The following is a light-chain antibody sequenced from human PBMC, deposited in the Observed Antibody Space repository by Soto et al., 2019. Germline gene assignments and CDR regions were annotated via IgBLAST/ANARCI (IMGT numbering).Light chain of an antibody. CDR2: WAS. Sequence: DIVMTQSPDSLAVSPGERATINCKSSQSVLFTSDNKNYLAWYQQKPRQPPKLLISWASTRESGVPDRFSGSGSGTDFSLTINSLQAEDVAVYYCQQYYSIPHFGPGTKVDLK. CDR1: QSVLFTSDNKNY. V-gene: IGKV4-1*01. J-gene: IGKJ3*01. CDR3: QQYYSIPH.